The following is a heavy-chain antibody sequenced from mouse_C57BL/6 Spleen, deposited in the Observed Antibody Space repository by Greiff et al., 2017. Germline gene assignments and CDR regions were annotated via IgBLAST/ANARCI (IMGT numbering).Heavy chain of an antibody. CDR1: GYAFSSSW. Sequence: QVQLKESGPELVKPGASVKISCKASGYAFSSSWMNWVKQRPGKGLEWIGRIYPGDGDTNYNGKFKGKATLTADKSSSTAYMQLSSLTSEDSAVYFCARSGGYYEGMDYWGQGTSVTVSS. D-gene: IGHD2-3*01. CDR3: ARSGGYYEGMDY. CDR2: IYPGDGDT. V-gene: IGHV1-82*01. J-gene: IGHJ4*01.